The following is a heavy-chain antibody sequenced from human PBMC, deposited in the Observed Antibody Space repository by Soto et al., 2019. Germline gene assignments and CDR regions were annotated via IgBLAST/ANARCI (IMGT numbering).Heavy chain of an antibody. CDR1: RFSFSSYG. Sequence: QVQLVESGGGVVQPGTSMRLSCGASRFSFSSYGMHWVRQAPGKGLEWVAVIWLDGRNKYYAYSVKGRFTISRDDPKRTLYLQMNSLRDEDTDVYYCGRASDRSTVTRRGMDVWGLGTTVIVSS. V-gene: IGHV3-33*01. J-gene: IGHJ6*02. CDR3: GRASDRSTVTRRGMDV. D-gene: IGHD4-17*01. CDR2: IWLDGRNK.